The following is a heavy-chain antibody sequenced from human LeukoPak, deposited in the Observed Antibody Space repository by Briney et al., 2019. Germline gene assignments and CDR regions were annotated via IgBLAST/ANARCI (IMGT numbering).Heavy chain of an antibody. CDR2: ISGSGGST. Sequence: GGSLRLSCAASGFTFSSYAMSWVRQAPGKGLEWVSAISGSGGSTYYADSVKGRFTISRDNSKNTLYLQMNSLRAEDTAVYYCAKSDCSGGSCYPNRRNWFDPWGQGTLVTVSS. CDR1: GFTFSSYA. D-gene: IGHD2-15*01. J-gene: IGHJ5*02. V-gene: IGHV3-23*01. CDR3: AKSDCSGGSCYPNRRNWFDP.